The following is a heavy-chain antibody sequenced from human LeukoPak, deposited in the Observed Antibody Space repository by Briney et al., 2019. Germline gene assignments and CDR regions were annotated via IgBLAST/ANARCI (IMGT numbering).Heavy chain of an antibody. CDR2: INPNSGGT. V-gene: IGHV1-2*02. CDR1: GYTLTGYY. D-gene: IGHD3-3*01. Sequence: ASVKVSCKASGYTLTGYYMHWVRQAPGQGLEWMGWINPNSGGTNYAQKFQGRVTMTRDTSISTAYMELSRLRSDDTAVYYCARDREGYDFWSGYWFDPWGQGTLVTVSS. CDR3: ARDREGYDFWSGYWFDP. J-gene: IGHJ5*02.